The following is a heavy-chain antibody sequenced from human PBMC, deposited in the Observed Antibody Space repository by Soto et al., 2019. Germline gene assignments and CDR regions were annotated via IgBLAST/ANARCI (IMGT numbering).Heavy chain of an antibody. V-gene: IGHV3-33*01. Sequence: QVQLVESGGGVAQPGRSLRLSCTVSGFTFSGHAMHWVRQAPGKGLEWVTQIWYDGSNKYYAECVKGRFTISRDNSKNTLYLQMNRLRVEDTAGYYCARGGQGLAPYALDVWAQGTSVTVSS. J-gene: IGHJ6*02. CDR1: GFTFSGHA. D-gene: IGHD6-19*01. CDR2: IWYDGSNK. CDR3: ARGGQGLAPYALDV.